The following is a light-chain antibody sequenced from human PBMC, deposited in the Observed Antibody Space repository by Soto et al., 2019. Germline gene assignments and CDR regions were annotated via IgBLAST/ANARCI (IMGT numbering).Light chain of an antibody. J-gene: IGKJ1*01. CDR2: GAS. V-gene: IGKV3-15*01. CDR3: QQYNTWLWT. Sequence: EVVMTQSPATLSVYPGERATLSCRASQSVNANLAWYQQKPGQAPRLLIHGASNRATGIPARFSGSWFGTVFILTISSLQTEAIAIYYCQQYNTWLWTFGQGTKVEI. CDR1: QSVNAN.